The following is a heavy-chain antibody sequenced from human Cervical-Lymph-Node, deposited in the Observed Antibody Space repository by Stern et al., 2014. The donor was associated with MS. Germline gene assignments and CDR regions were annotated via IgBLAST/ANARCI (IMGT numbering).Heavy chain of an antibody. CDR3: ARDLSGIGYYDY. J-gene: IGHJ4*02. Sequence: VHLVESGAEMRKPGSPVRVSCKASGGTFTTYAISWVRQAPGQGLEWMGGIIPMSGTEKYAQKFQGRVTITADASTTTAYMELSSLKFDDTAVYYCARDLSGIGYYDYWGQGTLVAVSS. D-gene: IGHD3-22*01. CDR2: IIPMSGTE. V-gene: IGHV1-69*01. CDR1: GGTFTTYA.